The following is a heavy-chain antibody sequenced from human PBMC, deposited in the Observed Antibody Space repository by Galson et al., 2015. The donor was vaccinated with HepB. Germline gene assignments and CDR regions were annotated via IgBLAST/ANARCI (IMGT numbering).Heavy chain of an antibody. Sequence: SVKVSCKASGYTFTGYYMHWVRQAPGQGLEWMGWINPNSGGTNYAQKFQGRVTMTRDTSISTAYMELSRLRSDDTAVYYCARIIAAAGTIRFDPWGQGTLVTVSS. CDR2: INPNSGGT. CDR1: GYTFTGYY. V-gene: IGHV1-2*02. D-gene: IGHD6-13*01. CDR3: ARIIAAAGTIRFDP. J-gene: IGHJ5*02.